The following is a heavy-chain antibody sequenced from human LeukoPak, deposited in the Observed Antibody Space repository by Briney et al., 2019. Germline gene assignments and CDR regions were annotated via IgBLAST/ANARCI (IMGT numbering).Heavy chain of an antibody. CDR3: AREEPVDYYYGMDV. J-gene: IGHJ6*02. V-gene: IGHV1-18*01. CDR1: GYTFTSYG. Sequence: ASVKVSCKASGYTFTSYGISWVRQAPGRGLEWMGWISAYNGNTNYAQKLQGRVTMTTDTSTSTAYMELRSLRSDDTAVYYCAREEPVDYYYGMDVWGQGTTVTVSS. CDR2: ISAYNGNT.